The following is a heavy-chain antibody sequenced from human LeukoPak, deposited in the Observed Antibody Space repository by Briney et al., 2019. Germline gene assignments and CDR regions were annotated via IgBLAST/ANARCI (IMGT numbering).Heavy chain of an antibody. CDR1: GFTFSSYG. V-gene: IGHV3-30*02. J-gene: IGHJ3*02. CDR2: IRYDGSNK. D-gene: IGHD5-12*01. Sequence: GGSLRLSCAASGFTFSSYGMHWVRQAPGKGLEWVAFIRYDGSNKYYADSVKGRFTISRDNSKNTLYLQMNSLRAEDMALYYCAKGLSGYDFLDAFDIWGQGTMVTVSS. CDR3: AKGLSGYDFLDAFDI.